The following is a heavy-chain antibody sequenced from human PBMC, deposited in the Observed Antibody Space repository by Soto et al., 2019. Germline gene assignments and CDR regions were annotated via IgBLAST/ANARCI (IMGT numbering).Heavy chain of an antibody. J-gene: IGHJ3*02. Sequence: QVQLQESGPGLVKPSQTLSLTCTVSGGSISSAGYYWSWIRQHPGKGLEWIGYIYYSGSTNYNPSLKSRVTISVDPSKNQFSLKLSSMTAADTAVYYCARDQTTTLFAFEIWGQGTMVTVSS. CDR2: IYYSGST. CDR1: GGSISSAGYY. V-gene: IGHV4-31*03. CDR3: ARDQTTTLFAFEI. D-gene: IGHD4-17*01.